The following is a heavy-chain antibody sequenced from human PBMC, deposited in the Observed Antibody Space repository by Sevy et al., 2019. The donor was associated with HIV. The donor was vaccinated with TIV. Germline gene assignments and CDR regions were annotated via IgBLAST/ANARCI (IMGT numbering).Heavy chain of an antibody. V-gene: IGHV4-61*02. CDR3: VRGRDFWSCFPKIDD. J-gene: IGHJ4*02. CDR1: GGSVSSDTYY. D-gene: IGHD3-3*01. Sequence: SETLSLTCAVSGGSVSSDTYYWSWVRQPAGKGLEWIGRIYISGRTRYNPSLESRVSMSLDTSKNLFSLKVTSVTAADTAVYYCVRGRDFWSCFPKIDDWGQGTLVTVSS. CDR2: IYISGRT.